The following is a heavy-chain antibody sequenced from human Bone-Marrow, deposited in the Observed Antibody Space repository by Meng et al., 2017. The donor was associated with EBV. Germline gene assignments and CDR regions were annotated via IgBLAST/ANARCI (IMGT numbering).Heavy chain of an antibody. J-gene: IGHJ4*02. V-gene: IGHV3-23*05. CDR2: IYQSGSSA. Sequence: EVQVAESGGGWVQPGGALRLPCAASGFTFSSQAMYWVRQAPGKGLEWVSGIYQSGSSAYYADSVKGRFTVSRDNSKNMLYLQMNSLRAEDTAIYYCAKNSGLDYWGQGTLVTVSS. CDR3: AKNSGLDY. CDR1: GFTFSSQA.